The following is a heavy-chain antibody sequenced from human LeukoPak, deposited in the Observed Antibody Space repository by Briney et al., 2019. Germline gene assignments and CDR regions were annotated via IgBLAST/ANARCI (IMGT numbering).Heavy chain of an antibody. V-gene: IGHV3-74*01. CDR1: GFTYSSYW. Sequence: GGSLRLSCAASGFTYSSYWRNWVRQAPGKGLVWVSRIASDGSSTTYADSVKGRFSISRDNAKNTLYLQMNSLRVEDTAVYYCARGRPHGNDYWGQGTLVTVSS. D-gene: IGHD4-23*01. CDR2: IASDGSST. J-gene: IGHJ4*02. CDR3: ARGRPHGNDY.